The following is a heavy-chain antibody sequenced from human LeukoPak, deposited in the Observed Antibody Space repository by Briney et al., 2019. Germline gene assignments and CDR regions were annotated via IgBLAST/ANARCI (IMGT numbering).Heavy chain of an antibody. V-gene: IGHV4-4*09. CDR3: ARRTGYPDAFDI. CDR1: GGSISSYY. CDR2: IYTSGST. J-gene: IGHJ3*02. Sequence: SETLSLTCTVPGGSISSYYWSWIRQPPGKGLEWIGYIYTSGSTNYNPSLKSRVTISVDTSKNQFSLKLSSVTAADTAVYYCARRTGYPDAFDIWGQGTMVTVSS. D-gene: IGHD3/OR15-3a*01.